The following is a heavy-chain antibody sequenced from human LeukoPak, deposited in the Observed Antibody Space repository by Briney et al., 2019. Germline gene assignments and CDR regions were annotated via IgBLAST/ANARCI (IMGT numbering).Heavy chain of an antibody. J-gene: IGHJ6*02. CDR3: ARQVVPAAIRYYYGMDV. CDR1: GFTFSSYS. Sequence: GSLRLSCAASGFTFSSYSMNWVRQAPGKGLEWVSSISSSSSYIYYADSVKGRFTISRDNAKNSLYLQMNSLRAEDTAVYCCARQVVPAAIRYYYGMDVWGQGTTVTVSS. V-gene: IGHV3-21*01. D-gene: IGHD2-2*02. CDR2: ISSSSSYI.